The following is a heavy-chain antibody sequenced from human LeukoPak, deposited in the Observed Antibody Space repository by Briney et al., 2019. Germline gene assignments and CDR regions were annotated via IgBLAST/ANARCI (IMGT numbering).Heavy chain of an antibody. CDR3: AGSSGSYLQAFAY. CDR1: GRSISSYY. Sequence: PSETLSLTCTVSGRSISSYYWRWLRQPAGKGLERVGCIYTSGSTNFNPSLQSLVTMSVDTSKTQFCLKLSSVTAADTAVYYCAGSSGSYLQAFAYWGQGALVTVSS. J-gene: IGHJ4*02. D-gene: IGHD1-26*01. CDR2: IYTSGST. V-gene: IGHV4-4*07.